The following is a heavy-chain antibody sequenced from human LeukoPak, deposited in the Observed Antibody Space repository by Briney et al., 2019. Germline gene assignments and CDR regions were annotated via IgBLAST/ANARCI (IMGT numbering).Heavy chain of an antibody. CDR1: GVSISSGGNY. Sequence: SETLSLACSVSGVSISSGGNYWGWLRQLPGKGLEWIAYVYYPGSTYYNPSLKSRVTISVDTSKNQFSLDLTSVTAADTAVYYCARDSSSSWFYTWGQGALVTVSS. CDR2: VYYPGST. J-gene: IGHJ5*02. CDR3: ARDSSSSWFYT. V-gene: IGHV4-31*03. D-gene: IGHD2-2*01.